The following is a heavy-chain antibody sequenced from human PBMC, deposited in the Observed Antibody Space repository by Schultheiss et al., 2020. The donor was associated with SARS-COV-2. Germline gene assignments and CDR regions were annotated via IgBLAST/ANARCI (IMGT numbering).Heavy chain of an antibody. V-gene: IGHV3-21*01. Sequence: GGSLRLSCAVSGFTFSSYAMHWVRQAPGKGLEWVSSISRGSDYIYYAASVKGRFTISRDNAKNSLYLQMNSLTDEDTAVYYCARDTAGYTSGWYPDYWGQGTLVTVSS. CDR1: GFTFSSYA. CDR3: ARDTAGYTSGWYPDY. J-gene: IGHJ4*02. CDR2: ISRGSDYI. D-gene: IGHD6-19*01.